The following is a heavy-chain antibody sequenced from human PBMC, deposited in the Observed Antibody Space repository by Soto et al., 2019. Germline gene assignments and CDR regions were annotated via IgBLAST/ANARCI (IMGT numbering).Heavy chain of an antibody. CDR2: INPSGGST. V-gene: IGHV1-46*01. CDR3: ARDRHYDILTGYYSVLVV. CDR1: GYTFTSYY. D-gene: IGHD3-9*01. J-gene: IGHJ6*02. Sequence: ASVKVSCKDSGYTFTSYYMHWVRQAPGQGLEWMGIINPSGGSTSYAQKFQGRVTMTRDTSTSTVYMELSSLRSEDTAVYYCARDRHYDILTGYYSVLVVWGQGTTVTVSS.